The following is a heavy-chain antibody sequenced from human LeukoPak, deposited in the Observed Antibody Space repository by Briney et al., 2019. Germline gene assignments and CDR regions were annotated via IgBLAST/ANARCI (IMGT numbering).Heavy chain of an antibody. J-gene: IGHJ5*02. CDR1: GGSISSSSYY. CDR3: ARVVYDYGTSLLWFDP. D-gene: IGHD4-17*01. CDR2: IYYSGST. V-gene: IGHV4-39*07. Sequence: PSETLSLTCTVSGGSISSSSYYWGWIRQPPGKGLEWIGSIYYSGSTYYNPSLKSRVTMSVDTSKNQFSLKLSSVTAADTAVYYCARVVYDYGTSLLWFDPWGQGTLVTVSS.